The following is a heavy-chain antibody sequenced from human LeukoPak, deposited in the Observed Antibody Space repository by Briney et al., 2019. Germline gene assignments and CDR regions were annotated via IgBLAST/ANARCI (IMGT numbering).Heavy chain of an antibody. CDR2: MNPNSGVT. CDR3: ARGPIYPKSGDYPNYYLDY. CDR1: GYTFTDYD. V-gene: IGHV1-8*01. Sequence: ASVKVSCKASGYTFTDYDINWVRQATGQGLEWMGWMNPNSGVTGYAQKFQGRVSMTRDTSVSTAYMELSSVRSEDTAVYFCARGPIYPKSGDYPNYYLDYWGQGTLVTVSS. D-gene: IGHD1-26*01. J-gene: IGHJ4*02.